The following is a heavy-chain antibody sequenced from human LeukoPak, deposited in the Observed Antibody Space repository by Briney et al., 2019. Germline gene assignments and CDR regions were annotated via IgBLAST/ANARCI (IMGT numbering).Heavy chain of an antibody. Sequence: GGSLRLSCAASGFTFSSYWMTWVRQAPGKGLEWVAMIKEDGSEQYYVDSVKGRFTISRDNAKNSLSLQMNSLRAEDTAVYYCARPNGGGYYMDAWGKGTTVTVSS. CDR2: IKEDGSEQ. CDR1: GFTFSSYW. V-gene: IGHV3-7*01. J-gene: IGHJ6*03. D-gene: IGHD2-8*01. CDR3: ARPNGGGYYMDA.